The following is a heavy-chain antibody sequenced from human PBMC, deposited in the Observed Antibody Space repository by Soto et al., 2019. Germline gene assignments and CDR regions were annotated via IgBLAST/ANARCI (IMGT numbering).Heavy chain of an antibody. CDR2: IYYSGST. V-gene: IGHV4-39*01. CDR1: GGSISSSSYY. J-gene: IGHJ4*02. CDR3: ARHQVRATWVLPPFGYFDY. Sequence: SETLSLTCTVSGGSISSSSYYWGWIRQPPGKGLEWIGSIYYSGSTYYNPSLKSRVTISVDTSKNQFSLKLSSVTAADTAVYYCARHQVRATWVLPPFGYFDYWGQGTLVTVSS. D-gene: IGHD1-26*01.